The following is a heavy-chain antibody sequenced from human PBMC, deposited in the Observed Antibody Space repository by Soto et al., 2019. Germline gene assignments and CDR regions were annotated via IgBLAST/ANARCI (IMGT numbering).Heavy chain of an antibody. CDR2: ISGSGGST. D-gene: IGHD2-2*03. Sequence: GALRLSCAASGFTFSNYAMSWVRQAPGKGLEWVSGISGSGGSTYYADSVKGRFTISRDNSKNTLYLQLNSLRAEDTALYYCAKDYPRRNVDIVVVPAAKHLFDCWGQGTLVTVSS. J-gene: IGHJ4*02. CDR1: GFTFSNYA. CDR3: AKDYPRRNVDIVVVPAAKHLFDC. V-gene: IGHV3-23*01.